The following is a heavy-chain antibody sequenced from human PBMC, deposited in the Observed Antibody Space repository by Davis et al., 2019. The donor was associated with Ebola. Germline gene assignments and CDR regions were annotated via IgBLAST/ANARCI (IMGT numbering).Heavy chain of an antibody. CDR1: GFTFSNAW. Sequence: PGGSLRLSCAASGFTFSNAWMSWVRQAPGKGLEWVGRIRSKANSYATAYAASVKGRFTISRDDSKNTAYLQMNSLKTEDTAVYYCTRLVKFYDYGDYWGQGTLVTVSS. CDR2: IRSKANSYAT. D-gene: IGHD2/OR15-2a*01. J-gene: IGHJ4*02. V-gene: IGHV3-73*01. CDR3: TRLVKFYDYGDY.